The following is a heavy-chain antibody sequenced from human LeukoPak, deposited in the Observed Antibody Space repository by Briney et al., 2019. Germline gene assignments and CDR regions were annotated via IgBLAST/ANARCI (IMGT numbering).Heavy chain of an antibody. D-gene: IGHD6-13*01. J-gene: IGHJ6*03. Sequence: PSETLSLTCTLSGYSISSGYYWSWIRQPPGKGLEWIGEINHSGSTNYNPSLKSRVTISVDTSKNQFSLKLSSVTAADTAVYYCARGDSSSWYLPYYYYYYMDVWGKGTTVTVSS. CDR3: ARGDSSSWYLPYYYYYYMDV. CDR2: INHSGST. V-gene: IGHV4-34*01. CDR1: GYSISSGYY.